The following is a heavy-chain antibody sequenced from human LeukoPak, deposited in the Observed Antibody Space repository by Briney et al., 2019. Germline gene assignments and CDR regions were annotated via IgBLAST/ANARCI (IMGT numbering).Heavy chain of an antibody. V-gene: IGHV4-31*03. CDR3: ARGQLLYSWFDP. CDR1: GGSISDGGFY. D-gene: IGHD2-2*02. J-gene: IGHJ5*02. Sequence: SETLSLTCTVSGGSISDGGFYWSWIRQHPEKGLEWIGYIYYSGSTYYNPTLESRVTMSVDTSMKQFSLKLKSVTAADTAVYYCARGQLLYSWFDPWGQGTLVTVSS. CDR2: IYYSGST.